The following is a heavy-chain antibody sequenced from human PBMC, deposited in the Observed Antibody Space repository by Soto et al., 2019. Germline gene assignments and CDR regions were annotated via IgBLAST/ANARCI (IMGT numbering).Heavy chain of an antibody. CDR2: ISYSGST. CDR3: ASVRGGYYYAMDV. V-gene: IGHV4-31*03. CDR1: GGSISSGDYY. D-gene: IGHD3-10*02. J-gene: IGHJ6*02. Sequence: SSETLSLTCSVSGGSISSGDYYWSWIRQHPGKGLEWIGYISYSGSTYFSPSLESRVSISVDTSKNQFSLNVRSVTAADTVVYYCASVRGGYYYAMDVWGQGTTVTVSS.